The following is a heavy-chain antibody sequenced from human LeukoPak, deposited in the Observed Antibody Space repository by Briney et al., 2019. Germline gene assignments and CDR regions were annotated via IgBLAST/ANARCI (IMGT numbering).Heavy chain of an antibody. CDR1: GGSISSYY. CDR2: IYYSGST. Sequence: PSETLSLTCTVSGGSISSYYWSWIRQPPGKGLEWIGYIYYSGSTNYNPSLKSRVTISVDTSKNQFSLKLSSVTAADTAVYYCARRGSYGDYNFDYWGQGTLVTVSS. J-gene: IGHJ4*02. CDR3: ARRGSYGDYNFDY. V-gene: IGHV4-59*01. D-gene: IGHD4-17*01.